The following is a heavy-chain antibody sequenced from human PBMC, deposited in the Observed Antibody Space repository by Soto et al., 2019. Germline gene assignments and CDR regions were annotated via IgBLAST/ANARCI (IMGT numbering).Heavy chain of an antibody. V-gene: IGHV1-69*06. J-gene: IGHJ1*01. D-gene: IGHD3-22*01. Sequence: SAVKVACKASGGTFSCYAISWVRQAPGQGLEWMGGIIPLFGTANYAQKSQGRVTITAAKSTSTAYRELSSLRSEDTAVYYCAREGYYDSSGSLRSYFQHWRQGTLVTVSS. CDR1: GGTFSCYA. CDR3: AREGYYDSSGSLRSYFQH. CDR2: IIPLFGTA.